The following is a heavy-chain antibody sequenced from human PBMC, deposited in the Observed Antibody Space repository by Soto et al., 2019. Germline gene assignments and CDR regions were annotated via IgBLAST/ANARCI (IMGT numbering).Heavy chain of an antibody. Sequence: ASVKVSCKASGYTFTSYAMHWVRQAPGQRLEWIGWINAGNGNTKYSQKFQGRVTITRDTSASTAYMELSSLRSEDTAVYYCARDHGFAYYDFWSGYYPRPDNWFDPWGQGTLVTVSS. CDR3: ARDHGFAYYDFWSGYYPRPDNWFDP. CDR2: INAGNGNT. D-gene: IGHD3-3*01. J-gene: IGHJ5*02. CDR1: GYTFTSYA. V-gene: IGHV1-3*01.